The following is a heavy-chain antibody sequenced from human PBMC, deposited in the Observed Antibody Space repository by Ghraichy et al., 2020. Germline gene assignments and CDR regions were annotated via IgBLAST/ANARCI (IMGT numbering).Heavy chain of an antibody. D-gene: IGHD1-26*01. Sequence: GSLRLSCAASGFTFSSYGMHWVRQAPGKGLEWVAVIWYDGSNKYYADSVKGRFTISRDNSKNTLYLQMNSLRAEATAVYYWARALIVGGYDYYGMDVWGQGTTVTVSS. CDR3: ARALIVGGYDYYGMDV. CDR2: IWYDGSNK. J-gene: IGHJ6*02. V-gene: IGHV3-33*01. CDR1: GFTFSSYG.